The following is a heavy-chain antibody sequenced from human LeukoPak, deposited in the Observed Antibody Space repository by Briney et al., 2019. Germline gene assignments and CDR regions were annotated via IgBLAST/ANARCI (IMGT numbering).Heavy chain of an antibody. CDR1: GFNLSTYS. CDR3: ARDGGLSADAFDI. V-gene: IGHV3-21*01. CDR2: MSFSGTFL. D-gene: IGHD3-3*01. Sequence: GESLRLSCAASGFNLSTYSMTWVRQAPGKGLEWVSYMSFSGTFLYYSDSVKGRFTISRDTARNSLHLQMNSLRVDDTAFYYCARDGGLSADAFDIWGQGALVTVSS. J-gene: IGHJ3*02.